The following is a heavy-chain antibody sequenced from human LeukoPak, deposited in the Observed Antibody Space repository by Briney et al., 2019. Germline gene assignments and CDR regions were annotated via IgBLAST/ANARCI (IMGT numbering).Heavy chain of an antibody. V-gene: IGHV1-2*02. CDR1: GYTFTGYY. CDR2: INPNSGGT. Sequence: ASVKVSCKASGYTFTGYYMHWVRQAPGQGLEWMGWINPNSGGTNYAQKFQGRVTMTRDTSISTAYMELSRLRSDDTAVYYCARENYCSSTSCPTDYWGQGTLVTVSS. D-gene: IGHD2-2*01. CDR3: ARENYCSSTSCPTDY. J-gene: IGHJ4*02.